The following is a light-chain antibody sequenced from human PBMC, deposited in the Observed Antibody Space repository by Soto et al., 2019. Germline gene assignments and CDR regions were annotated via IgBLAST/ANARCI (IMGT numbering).Light chain of an antibody. V-gene: IGKV3-20*01. J-gene: IGKJ1*01. CDR2: AAS. CDR1: QTVSGSY. CDR3: QHYETAPWT. Sequence: EIVFTQSAGTLSLSPGERATLSCRASQTVSGSYLAWFQQKPGQAPRLLIYAASTRAAGVTDRFSGSGSGTDFSLPINRLEPDDFAVYYCQHYETAPWTFGQGTKVEIK.